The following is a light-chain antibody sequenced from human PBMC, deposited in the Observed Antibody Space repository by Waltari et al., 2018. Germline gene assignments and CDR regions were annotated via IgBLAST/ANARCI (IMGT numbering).Light chain of an antibody. CDR1: QRVSSK. J-gene: IGKJ2*01. Sequence: EIVLTQSPATLSLSPGERATLSCGASQRVSSKLAWYQQKPGQAPRLLIYDASNRATGRPARFRGSGSGTDFTLTISSLEPEDFAVYYCHQRNNWPFTFGQGTKLEIK. CDR2: DAS. CDR3: HQRNNWPFT. V-gene: IGKV3-11*01.